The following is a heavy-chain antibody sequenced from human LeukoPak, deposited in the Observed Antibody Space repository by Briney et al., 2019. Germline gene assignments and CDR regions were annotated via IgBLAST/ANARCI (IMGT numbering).Heavy chain of an antibody. Sequence: SETLSLTCTVSGGSVSSGSYYWSWIRQPPGKGLEWIGYIYHSGSTNYNPSFKSRVTISVDTSKNQFSLKLSSVTAADTAVYYFARGGGYASPIGYWGQGALVTVSS. J-gene: IGHJ4*02. CDR3: ARGGGYASPIGY. CDR2: IYHSGST. CDR1: GGSVSSGSYY. D-gene: IGHD5-18*01. V-gene: IGHV4-61*01.